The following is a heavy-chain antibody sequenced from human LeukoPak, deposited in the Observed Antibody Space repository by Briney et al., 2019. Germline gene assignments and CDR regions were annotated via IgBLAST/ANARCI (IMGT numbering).Heavy chain of an antibody. CDR2: ISGSGDRT. J-gene: IGHJ4*02. V-gene: IGHV3-23*01. CDR3: AKPLYDSSGVGRYFDY. CDR1: GFTFSRYV. Sequence: GGSLRLSCAASGFTFSRYVMSWVRQAPGKGLERVSAISGSGDRTYYPDSVKGRFTISRDNAKNTLYLQMNSLRAEDTAVYYCAKPLYDSSGVGRYFDYWGQGTLVAVSS. D-gene: IGHD3-22*01.